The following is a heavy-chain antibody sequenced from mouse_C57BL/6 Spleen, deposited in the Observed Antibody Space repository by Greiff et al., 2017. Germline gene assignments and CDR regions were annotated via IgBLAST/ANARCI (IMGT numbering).Heavy chain of an antibody. CDR1: GYSFTDYN. D-gene: IGHD3-2*02. J-gene: IGHJ3*01. CDR2: ITPNYGTT. CDR3: ARWGRLSLPFAY. Sequence: VQLQQSGPELVKPGASVKISCKASGYSFTDYNMHWVKQSHGKSLEWFGVITPNYGTTSYNPKFKGKATLTVDQSSSTAYMQLNSRTSEDAAVYYGARWGRLSLPFAYWGQGTLVTVSA. V-gene: IGHV1-39*01.